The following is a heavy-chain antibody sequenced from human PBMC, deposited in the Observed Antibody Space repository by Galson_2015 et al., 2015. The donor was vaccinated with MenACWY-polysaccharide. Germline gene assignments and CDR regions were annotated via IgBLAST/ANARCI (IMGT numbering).Heavy chain of an antibody. CDR2: IIPVFETS. J-gene: IGHJ4*02. CDR1: GGSFSSFG. CDR3: ARVPFRELTMVRGPLEY. D-gene: IGHD3-10*01. Sequence: SVKVSCKASGGSFSSFGVSWVRQAPGQGLEWMGGIIPVFETSTYAQKFQGRVTISADKSTTTTFMEVTSLTSEDTAGYYCARVPFRELTMVRGPLEYWGQGTPVTVSS. V-gene: IGHV1-69*06.